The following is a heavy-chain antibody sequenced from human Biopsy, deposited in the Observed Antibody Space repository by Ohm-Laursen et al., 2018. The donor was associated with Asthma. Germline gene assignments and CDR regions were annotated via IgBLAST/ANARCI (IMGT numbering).Heavy chain of an antibody. Sequence: TLSLTCPVSGGSISSGGYHWSWIRQHPGKGLEWIGYIYYSGSTYYNPSLKSRVTISVDTSKNQFSLKLSSVTAADTAVYYCARVPHYDILTGFTLRYYYGMDVWGQGTTVTVSS. CDR1: GGSISSGGYH. D-gene: IGHD3-9*01. V-gene: IGHV4-31*03. CDR2: IYYSGST. CDR3: ARVPHYDILTGFTLRYYYGMDV. J-gene: IGHJ6*02.